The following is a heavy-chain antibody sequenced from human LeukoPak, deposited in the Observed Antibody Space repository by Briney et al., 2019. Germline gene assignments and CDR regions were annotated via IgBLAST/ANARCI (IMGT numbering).Heavy chain of an antibody. J-gene: IGHJ4*02. D-gene: IGHD5-12*01. V-gene: IGHV3-7*01. CDR2: LHGDGAGE. CDR1: GFTFDAYW. Sequence: GVSLRISCTASGFTFDAYWMIWATHAPGKGREWVTNLHGDGAGEGYADSVEGRFTISRDNAKNSLYLQMNSLRVDDTAVYYCTRNSGYYRIDYWGQGSLVTVPS. CDR3: TRNSGYYRIDY.